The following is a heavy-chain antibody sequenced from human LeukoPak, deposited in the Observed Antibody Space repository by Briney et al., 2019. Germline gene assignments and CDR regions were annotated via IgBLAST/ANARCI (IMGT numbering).Heavy chain of an antibody. D-gene: IGHD3-16*01. CDR2: VYYSGTT. CDR1: SGSISSYY. V-gene: IGHV4-59*01. J-gene: IGHJ6*03. Sequence: SETLSLTCTVSSGSISSYYWSWIRQPPGKGLEWIGYVYYSGTTEYNPSLKSRVIIAVNTSKNQFSLELTSVTAADTAVYYCARARLAPPYYMDVWDKGTTVTVSS. CDR3: ARARLAPPYYMDV.